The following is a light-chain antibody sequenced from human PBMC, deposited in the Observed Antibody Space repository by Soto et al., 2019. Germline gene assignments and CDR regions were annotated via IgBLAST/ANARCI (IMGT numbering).Light chain of an antibody. CDR2: MVS. CDR1: SSDVGNYNY. Sequence: LAQPASVSGSPGQSITISCTGTSSDVGNYNYVSWYQQYPGRVPKLLIYMVSNRPSGVSNRFSGSKSGDTASLTISGLQAEDEADYYCSSYRSSTTFVFGTGTKVTVL. V-gene: IGLV2-14*01. J-gene: IGLJ1*01. CDR3: SSYRSSTTFV.